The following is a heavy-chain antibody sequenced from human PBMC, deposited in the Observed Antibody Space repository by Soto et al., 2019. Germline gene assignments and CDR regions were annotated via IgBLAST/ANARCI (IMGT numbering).Heavy chain of an antibody. D-gene: IGHD3-22*01. CDR1: GCTFSSYA. Sequence: PGGSLRLSCAASGCTFSSYAMSWVRQAPGKGLEWVSAISGSGGSTYYADSVKGRFTISRDNSKNTLYLQMNSLRAEDTAVYYCAKEVSPSYYYDSSGYQNWGQGTLVTVSS. V-gene: IGHV3-23*01. CDR2: ISGSGGST. J-gene: IGHJ4*02. CDR3: AKEVSPSYYYDSSGYQN.